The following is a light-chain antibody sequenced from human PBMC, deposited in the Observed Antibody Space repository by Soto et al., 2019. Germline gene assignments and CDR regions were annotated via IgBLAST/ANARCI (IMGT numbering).Light chain of an antibody. V-gene: IGKV3D-15*01. CDR2: DIS. CDR3: QQYNSWPLT. CDR1: QSVSSN. Sequence: EIVMTQSPATLSVSPWERAALSCRASQSVSSNLAWYQQKPGQAPRVLIYDISTRATGIPTRFSGSGSGTEFTLTISSLQSEDFAVYYCQQYNSWPLTFGGGTKVDIK. J-gene: IGKJ4*01.